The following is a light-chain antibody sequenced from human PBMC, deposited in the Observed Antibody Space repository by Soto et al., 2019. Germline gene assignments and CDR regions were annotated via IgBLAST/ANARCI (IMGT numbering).Light chain of an antibody. CDR2: KAS. CDR3: QQSFT. J-gene: IGKJ3*01. V-gene: IGKV1-5*03. CDR1: QSISSW. Sequence: DIQMTQSPSTLSASVGDRVTITCRASQSISSWLAWYQQKPGKAPKLLIYKASTLESGVPSRFSGSGSGTEFTITISSLQPDDFDTYYCQQSFTFGPGTKVDIK.